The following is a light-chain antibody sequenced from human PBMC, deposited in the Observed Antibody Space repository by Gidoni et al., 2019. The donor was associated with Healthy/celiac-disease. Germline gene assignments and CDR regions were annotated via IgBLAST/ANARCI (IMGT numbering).Light chain of an antibody. V-gene: IGKV3-15*01. CDR2: GAS. J-gene: IGKJ1*01. CDR3: QQYNYWXPWT. Sequence: EIVMTPSPATLSVSPGERATLSCRARQSVSSNFAWYQQKPGQAPRLLIYGASARATGIPARFSGSGSGTEFTLTISILQFEDFAVDYCQQYNYWXPWTFGQXTKVEXK. CDR1: QSVSSN.